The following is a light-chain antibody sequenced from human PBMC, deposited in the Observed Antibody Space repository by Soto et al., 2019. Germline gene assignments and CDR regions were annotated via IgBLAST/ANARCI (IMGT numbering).Light chain of an antibody. J-gene: IGLJ1*01. CDR3: SSYTTIYTYV. Sequence: QSALTQPASVSGSPGQSIAISCTGTSSDVGAYNYVSWYQQHPGKAPKLMVYDVSTRPSGVSDRFSGSKSGNTASLTISGLQAEDVADYYCSSYTTIYTYVFGTATKLTVL. V-gene: IGLV2-14*03. CDR1: SSDVGAYNY. CDR2: DVS.